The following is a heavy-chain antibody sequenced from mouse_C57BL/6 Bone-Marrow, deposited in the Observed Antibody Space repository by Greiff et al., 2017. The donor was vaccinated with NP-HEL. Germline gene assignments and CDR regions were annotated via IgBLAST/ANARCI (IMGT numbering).Heavy chain of an antibody. V-gene: IGHV1-81*01. CDR3: AREGIFDTTVEGGY. CDR2: IYPRSGNT. J-gene: IGHJ2*01. CDR1: GYTFTSYG. D-gene: IGHD1-1*01. Sequence: QVQLQQSGAELARPGASVKLSCKASGYTFTSYGISWVKQRTGQGLEWIGEIYPRSGNTYYNEKFKGKATLTADKSSSTAYMGLRSLTSEDSAVYFCAREGIFDTTVEGGYWGQGTTLTVSS.